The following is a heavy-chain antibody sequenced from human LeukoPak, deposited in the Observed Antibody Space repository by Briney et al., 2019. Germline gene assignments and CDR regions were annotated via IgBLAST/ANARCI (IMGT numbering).Heavy chain of an antibody. CDR1: GFTFSSYG. D-gene: IGHD3-10*01. V-gene: IGHV3-30*03. CDR3: ARFNYSSGSYYGYFDY. CDR2: IYYDGTNK. Sequence: PGRSLRLSCAASGFTFSSYGMHWVRQAPGKGLELVAVIYYDGTNKYYADSVKGRFTISRDNSKNTLYLQINSLRAEDTAVYSCARFNYSSGSYYGYFDYWGQGTLVTVSS. J-gene: IGHJ4*02.